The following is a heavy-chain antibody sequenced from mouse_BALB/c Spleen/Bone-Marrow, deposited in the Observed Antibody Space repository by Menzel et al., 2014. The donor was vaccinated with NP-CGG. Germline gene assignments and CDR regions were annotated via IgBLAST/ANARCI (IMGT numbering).Heavy chain of an antibody. CDR2: IYPGSGNT. CDR3: ARSGNWCWFAY. D-gene: IGHD4-1*01. CDR1: GYTFTDYY. V-gene: IGHV1-84*02. J-gene: IGHJ3*01. Sequence: QVQLQQSGPELVKPGASVKISCKASGYTFTDYYINWVKQKPGRGLEWIGWIYPGSGNTKYNEKFKGKATLTVDTSSSTAYMQLSSLTSEDTAVYFCARSGNWCWFAYWGQGTLVTVSA.